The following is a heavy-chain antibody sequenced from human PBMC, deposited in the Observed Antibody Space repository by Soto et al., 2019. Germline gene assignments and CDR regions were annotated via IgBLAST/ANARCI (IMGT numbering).Heavy chain of an antibody. CDR3: EEILLHNSCDDGLDS. J-gene: IGHJ5*01. V-gene: IGHV3-43*01. Sequence: GGSLRLSCAASGFTFDEYSMHWVRQAPGEGLEWVSLINRDGDNTYYADSVKGRFTISRDNSKNSLYLQMNSLRTEDTAIYYCEEILLHNSCDDGLDSWGQGTSVTVS. CDR1: GFTFDEYS. CDR2: INRDGDNT. D-gene: IGHD4-17*01.